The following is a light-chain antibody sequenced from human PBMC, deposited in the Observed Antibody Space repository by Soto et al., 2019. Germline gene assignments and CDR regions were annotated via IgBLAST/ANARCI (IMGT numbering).Light chain of an antibody. CDR1: QSVSSN. J-gene: IGKJ1*01. CDR3: QQYNNWPPWT. Sequence: EIVMTQSQAPLSVSPGERATLSCSASQSVSSNLAWYQQKPGQAPRLLIYGASTRATGIPARFSGSGSGTEFTLTISSLQSEDFAVYYCQQYNNWPPWTFGHGTKVEIK. V-gene: IGKV3-15*01. CDR2: GAS.